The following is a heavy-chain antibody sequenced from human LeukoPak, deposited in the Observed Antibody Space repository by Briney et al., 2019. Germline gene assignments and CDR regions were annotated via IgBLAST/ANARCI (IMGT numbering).Heavy chain of an antibody. CDR2: IGSSSSTI. V-gene: IGHV3-48*01. D-gene: IGHD5-12*01. CDR3: ARDLKVDIVAYAIDY. CDR1: GFTFSSYG. J-gene: IGHJ4*02. Sequence: PGGSLRLSCAASGFTFSSYGMNWVRQAPGKGLEWISYIGSSSSTIYYADSVKGRFTISRDNAKNSLYLQMNSLRAEDTAVYYCARDLKVDIVAYAIDYWGQGTLVTVSS.